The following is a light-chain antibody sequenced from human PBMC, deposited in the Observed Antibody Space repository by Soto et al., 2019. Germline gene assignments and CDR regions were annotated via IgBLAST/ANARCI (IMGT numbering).Light chain of an antibody. Sequence: AIRMTQSPSLLSASTGDRVTITCRASQGISSYLAWYQQKPGKAPKLLIYAASTLQSGVPSRFSGSGSGTDFTLTISCLQSEDFETYNCQQYYSYPTWTFGQGTKVEIK. CDR3: QQYYSYPTWT. V-gene: IGKV1-8*01. CDR2: AAS. J-gene: IGKJ1*01. CDR1: QGISSY.